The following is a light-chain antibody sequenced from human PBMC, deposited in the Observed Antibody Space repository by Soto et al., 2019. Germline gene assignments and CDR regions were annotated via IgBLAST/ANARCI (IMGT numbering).Light chain of an antibody. CDR2: AAA. Sequence: EVVLTQSPGTLYLSPGERATLSCRASQGVNSNSLAWYQQKPGQAPRLLMYAAANRATGIPARFSGSGSGTDFTLTISSLEPEDFAVYYCHQRKSWPRTFGHGTKVEIK. CDR3: HQRKSWPRT. CDR1: QGVNSN. J-gene: IGKJ1*01. V-gene: IGKV3-11*01.